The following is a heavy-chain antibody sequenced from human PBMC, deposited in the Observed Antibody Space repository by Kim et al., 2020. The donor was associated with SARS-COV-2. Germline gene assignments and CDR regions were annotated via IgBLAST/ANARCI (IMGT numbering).Heavy chain of an antibody. J-gene: IGHJ3*02. V-gene: IGHV4-39*01. CDR1: GGSISSSSYY. D-gene: IGHD2-21*02. CDR3: ARLWAYCGGDCYRPCDAFDI. CDR2: IYYSGST. Sequence: SETLSLTCTVSGGSISSSSYYWGWIRQPPGKGLEWIGSIYYSGSTYYNPSLKSRVTISVDTSKNQFSLKLSSVTAADTAVYYCARLWAYCGGDCYRPCDAFDIWGQGTMVTVSS.